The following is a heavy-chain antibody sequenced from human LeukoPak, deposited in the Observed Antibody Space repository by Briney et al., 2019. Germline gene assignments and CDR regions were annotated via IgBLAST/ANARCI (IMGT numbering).Heavy chain of an antibody. V-gene: IGHV1-2*06. D-gene: IGHD3-9*01. CDR1: GYTFTDYA. CDR2: IDPHNGGT. J-gene: IGHJ4*02. CDR3: TRDLTISGPIGY. Sequence: ASVKVSCKASGYTFTDYAIHWVRQAPGQGLEWGGRIDPHNGGTNYAQKFQGRVTLTRDASIGTAYMELSRLRSDDTAFYYCTRDLTISGPIGYWGQETLVTVSS.